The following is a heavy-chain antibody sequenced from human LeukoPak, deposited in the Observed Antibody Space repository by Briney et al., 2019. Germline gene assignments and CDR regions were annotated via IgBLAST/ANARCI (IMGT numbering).Heavy chain of an antibody. CDR2: SSST. J-gene: IGHJ5*02. D-gene: IGHD3-10*01. V-gene: IGHV4-30-2*04. Sequence: SSSTYYNPSLKSRVPISVDTSKNQFSLKLSSVTAADTAVYYCARGGITMVRGVPNWFDPWGQGTLVTVSS. CDR3: ARGGITMVRGVPNWFDP.